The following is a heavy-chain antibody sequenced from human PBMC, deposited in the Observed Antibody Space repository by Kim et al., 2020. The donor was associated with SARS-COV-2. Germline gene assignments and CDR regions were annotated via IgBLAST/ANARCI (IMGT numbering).Heavy chain of an antibody. D-gene: IGHD3-22*01. CDR2: VYPSGTT. J-gene: IGHJ4*02. CDR3: ARDRPVSGSVGYYLDF. V-gene: IGHV4-61*01. Sequence: SETLSLTCSVSGASVSSGSAYWTWIRQTPERGLEWIGYVYPSGTTNYHPSFKRRVTISLDTSKNHFSLNLTSVTAADSAVYYCARDRPVSGSVGYYLDFWGQGVRVTVAS. CDR1: GASVSSGSAY.